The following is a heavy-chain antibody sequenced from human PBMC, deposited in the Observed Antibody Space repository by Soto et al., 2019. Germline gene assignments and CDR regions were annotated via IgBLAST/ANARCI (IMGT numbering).Heavy chain of an antibody. J-gene: IGHJ6*03. D-gene: IGHD6-6*01. CDR2: IYYSGST. Sequence: PSETLSLTCTVSGGSISSYYWSWIRQPPGKGLEWIGYIYYSGSTNYNPSLKSRVTISVDTSKNQFSLKLSSVTAADTAVYYCARFWYSSSSSGWDYYMDVWGKGTTVTVSS. CDR1: GGSISSYY. V-gene: IGHV4-59*08. CDR3: ARFWYSSSSSGWDYYMDV.